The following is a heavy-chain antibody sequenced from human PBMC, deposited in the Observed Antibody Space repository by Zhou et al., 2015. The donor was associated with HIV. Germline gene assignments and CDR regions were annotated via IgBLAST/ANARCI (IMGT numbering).Heavy chain of an antibody. V-gene: IGHV1-69*01. D-gene: IGHD2-2*01. Sequence: QVQLVQSGAEVKKPGSSVKVSCKASGGTFSSYAISWVRQAPGQGLEWMGGIIPIFGTANYAQKFQGRVTITADESTSTAYMELSSLRSEDTAVYYCARRKAGYCSSTSCTLRGWFDPWGQGTLVTVSS. CDR2: IIPIFGTA. CDR3: ARRKAGYCSSTSCTLRGWFDP. J-gene: IGHJ5*02. CDR1: GGTFSSYA.